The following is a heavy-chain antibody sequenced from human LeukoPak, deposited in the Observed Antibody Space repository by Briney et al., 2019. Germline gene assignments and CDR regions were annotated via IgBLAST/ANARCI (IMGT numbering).Heavy chain of an antibody. V-gene: IGHV4-31*03. CDR3: AREFHTVSGTNYFDS. J-gene: IGHJ4*02. Sequence: SETLSLTCSVTGGSMNSGDYYWSWIRQHPGKGLEWIGYIYYSGTTYYTPSLKSRVSISVDTSKNQFSLKLSSVTAADTAVYYCAREFHTVSGTNYFDSWGQGTLVTVSS. CDR2: IYYSGTT. CDR1: GGSMNSGDYY. D-gene: IGHD1-1*01.